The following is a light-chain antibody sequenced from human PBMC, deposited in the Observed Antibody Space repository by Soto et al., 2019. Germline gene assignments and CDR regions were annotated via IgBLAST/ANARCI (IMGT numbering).Light chain of an antibody. CDR1: SSDVGRSNG. Sequence: QSALTQPPSVSGSPGQSVTISCTGTSSDVGRSNGVSWYQQPPGTAPKLMLYDVSNRPTGVPDRFSGSKSGNTASLTISGLKAEEEADYYCSSYTSRSTYVFGTGTKLTVL. J-gene: IGLJ1*01. CDR2: DVS. V-gene: IGLV2-18*02. CDR3: SSYTSRSTYV.